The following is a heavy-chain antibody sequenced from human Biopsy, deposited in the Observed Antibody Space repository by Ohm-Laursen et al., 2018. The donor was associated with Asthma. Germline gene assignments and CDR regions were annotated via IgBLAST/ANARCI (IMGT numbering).Heavy chain of an antibody. J-gene: IGHJ4*02. CDR1: GFTFSNYV. Sequence: GSLRLSCTASGFTFSNYVMSWVRQAPGKGLEWVSSITGSGGFTYYADSVKGRFTISRDRSDNTLYLQMNSLTAEDTAVYHCAKDERAYYGSDSKSMQPVPLGDWGQVTVVIVSA. V-gene: IGHV3-23*01. D-gene: IGHD2-21*01. CDR2: ITGSGGFT. CDR3: AKDERAYYGSDSKSMQPVPLGD.